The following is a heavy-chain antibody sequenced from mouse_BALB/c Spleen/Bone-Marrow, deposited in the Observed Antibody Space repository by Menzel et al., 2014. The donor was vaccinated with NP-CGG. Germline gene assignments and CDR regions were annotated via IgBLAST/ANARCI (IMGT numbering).Heavy chain of an antibody. CDR1: GYTFNTYD. CDR3: VRRGITDWYFDV. J-gene: IGHJ1*01. D-gene: IGHD2-4*01. V-gene: IGHV10-1*02. Sequence: EVNLVESGGGLVQPKGSLKLSCAASGYTFNTYDMNWVSQAKGKGFEWVARIRPKCNDYATYYTDSVKDRFTISRDDSQSMVYLQMNNLKTEDTAMYYCVRRGITDWYFDVWGAGTTVTVSS. CDR2: IRPKCNDYAT.